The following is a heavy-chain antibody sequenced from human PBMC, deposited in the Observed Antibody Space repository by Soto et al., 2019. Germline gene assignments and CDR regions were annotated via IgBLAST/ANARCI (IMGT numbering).Heavy chain of an antibody. CDR2: ISSSSSTI. J-gene: IGHJ4*02. CDR3: ARDPLWFGELLLDY. Sequence: EVQLVESGGGLVQPGGSLRLSCAASGFTFSSYSMNWVRQAPGKGLEWVSYISSSSSTICYADSVKGRFTISRDNAKNSLYLQMNSLRAEDTAVYYCARDPLWFGELLLDYWGQGTLVTVSS. CDR1: GFTFSSYS. V-gene: IGHV3-48*01. D-gene: IGHD3-10*01.